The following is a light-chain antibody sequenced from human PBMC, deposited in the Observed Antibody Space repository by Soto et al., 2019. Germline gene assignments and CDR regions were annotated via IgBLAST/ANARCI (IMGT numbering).Light chain of an antibody. CDR1: QSVSSSY. Sequence: EIVLTQSPGTLSLSPGERVTLSCRASQSVSSSYLAWYQQKPGQAPRLLIYGASSRATGIPDRFSGSGSGTEFPLSISRLEPEDFAVYYCQQYGSFTYTFGQGTKLEIK. CDR3: QQYGSFTYT. CDR2: GAS. V-gene: IGKV3-20*01. J-gene: IGKJ2*01.